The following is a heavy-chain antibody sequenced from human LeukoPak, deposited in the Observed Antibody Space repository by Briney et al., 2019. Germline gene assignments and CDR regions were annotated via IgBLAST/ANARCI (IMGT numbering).Heavy chain of an antibody. CDR3: ASYRIPGYYFDY. Sequence: SETLSLTCTVSGGSISSYYWSWIRQPPGKGLEWIGYIYYSGSTNYNPSLKSRVTISVDTSMNQFSLKLSSVTAADTAVYYCASYRIPGYYFDYWGQGTLVTVSS. CDR1: GGSISSYY. D-gene: IGHD1-14*01. CDR2: IYYSGST. J-gene: IGHJ4*02. V-gene: IGHV4-59*08.